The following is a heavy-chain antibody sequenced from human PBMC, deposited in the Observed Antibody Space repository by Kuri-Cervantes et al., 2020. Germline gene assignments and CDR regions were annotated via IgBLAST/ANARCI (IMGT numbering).Heavy chain of an antibody. CDR3: ARDPALIGSLTPYGN. CDR2: ISSSGSTI. V-gene: IGHV3-11*01. Sequence: GRSRRPSCAPSGFTSSVYSMSWIRQAPGKGLEWVSYISSSGSTIYYADSVKGRFTISRDNAKNSLYLQMNSLRAEDTAVYYCARDPALIGSLTPYGNWGQGTLVTVSS. D-gene: IGHD3-10*01. J-gene: IGHJ4*02. CDR1: GFTSSVYS.